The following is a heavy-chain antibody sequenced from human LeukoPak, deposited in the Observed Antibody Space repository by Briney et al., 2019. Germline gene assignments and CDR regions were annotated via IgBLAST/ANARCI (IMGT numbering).Heavy chain of an antibody. Sequence: PGGFLRLSCAASGFTFSSYAMSWVRQAPGKGLEWVSAISGSGGSTYYADSVKGRFTISRDNSKNTLYLQMNSLRAEDTAVYYCAKNRLKSYPGTDFDYWGQGTLVTVSS. CDR1: GFTFSSYA. V-gene: IGHV3-23*01. D-gene: IGHD3-10*01. J-gene: IGHJ4*02. CDR3: AKNRLKSYPGTDFDY. CDR2: ISGSGGST.